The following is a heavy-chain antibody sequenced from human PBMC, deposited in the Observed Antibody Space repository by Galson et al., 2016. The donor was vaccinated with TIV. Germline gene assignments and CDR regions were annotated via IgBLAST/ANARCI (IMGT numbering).Heavy chain of an antibody. CDR3: TCLFDP. Sequence: ETLSLTCTVSGGSISSTSYYWGWIRQPSGKGLEWIGNIYYSGSAYYNPSLKSRVTISVDTSKNQFSLKLSSVYYCATYCSSTTCLFDPWGQGTLVTVSS. CDR1: GGSISSTSYY. CDR2: IYYSGSA. V-gene: IGHV4-39*01. J-gene: IGHJ5*02. D-gene: IGHD2-2*01.